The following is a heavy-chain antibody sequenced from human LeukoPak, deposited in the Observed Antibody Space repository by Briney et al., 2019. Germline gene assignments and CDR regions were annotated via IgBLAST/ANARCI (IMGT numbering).Heavy chain of an antibody. CDR3: AREIVATAATPYYYYGTDV. D-gene: IGHD5-12*01. Sequence: ASVKVSCKASGGTFSSYAISWVRQAPGQGLEWMGRIIPILGIANYAQKFQGRVTITADKSTSTAYMELSSLRSEDTAVYYCAREIVATAATPYYYYGTDVWGQGTTVTVSS. J-gene: IGHJ6*02. CDR2: IIPILGIA. CDR1: GGTFSSYA. V-gene: IGHV1-69*04.